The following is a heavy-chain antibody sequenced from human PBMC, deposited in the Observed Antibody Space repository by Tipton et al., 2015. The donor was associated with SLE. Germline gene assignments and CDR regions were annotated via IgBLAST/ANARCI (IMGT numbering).Heavy chain of an antibody. V-gene: IGHV4-34*01. CDR1: GGSFSGYY. CDR3: AVRDFWSPKGAFDI. Sequence: TLSLTCAVYGGSFSGYYWSWIRQPPGKGLEWIGEINHSGSTNYNPSLKSRVTISVDTSKNQFSLKLSSVTAADTAVYYCAVRDFWSPKGAFDIWGQGTMVTVPS. J-gene: IGHJ3*02. D-gene: IGHD3-3*01. CDR2: INHSGST.